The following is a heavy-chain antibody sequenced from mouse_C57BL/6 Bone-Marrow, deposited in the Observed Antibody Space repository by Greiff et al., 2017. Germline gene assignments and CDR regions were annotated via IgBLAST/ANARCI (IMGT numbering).Heavy chain of an antibody. CDR2: IYPRDGST. J-gene: IGHJ1*03. V-gene: IGHV1-85*01. CDR3: AKFEFDGSSGDGCFDV. Sequence: VQLQQSGPELVKPGASVKLSCKASGYTFTSYDINWVKQRPGQGLEWIGWIYPRDGSTKYNEKFKGKATLTVDPSSSPAYMELHSLTSEDSAVYFCAKFEFDGSSGDGCFDVGGRGTAVTVSA. CDR1: GYTFTSYD. D-gene: IGHD1-1*01.